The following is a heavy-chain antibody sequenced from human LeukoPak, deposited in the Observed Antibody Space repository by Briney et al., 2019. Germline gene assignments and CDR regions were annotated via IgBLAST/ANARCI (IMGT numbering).Heavy chain of an antibody. Sequence: GASVKVSCKASGYTFTGYYMHWVRQAPGQGLEWMGWINPNSGGTNYAQNFQGRVNMTRDTSISTDYMELSRLRSDDTAVDYWARGKPRVVLNWFDPWGQGTLVTVSS. CDR1: GYTFTGYY. D-gene: IGHD2-2*01. CDR2: INPNSGGT. CDR3: ARGKPRVVLNWFDP. J-gene: IGHJ5*02. V-gene: IGHV1-2*02.